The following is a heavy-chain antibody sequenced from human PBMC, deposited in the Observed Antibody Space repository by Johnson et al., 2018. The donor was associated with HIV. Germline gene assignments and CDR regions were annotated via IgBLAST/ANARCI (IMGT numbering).Heavy chain of an antibody. CDR3: AGDRGYWDAFDI. D-gene: IGHD3-22*01. Sequence: QVQLVESGGGLVKPGGSLRLSCAASRFTFSDYYMSWIRQPPGKGLEWVSYISSSGGTIYYADSVKGRFSISRVNAKNSLHLQMNRLRAEDTAVYYCAGDRGYWDAFDIWGQGTMVIVSS. CDR2: ISSSGGTI. CDR1: RFTFSDYY. V-gene: IGHV3-11*04. J-gene: IGHJ3*02.